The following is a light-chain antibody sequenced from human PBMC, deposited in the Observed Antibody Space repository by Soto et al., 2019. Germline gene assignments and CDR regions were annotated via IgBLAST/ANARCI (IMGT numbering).Light chain of an antibody. J-gene: IGKJ1*01. CDR3: QQSYTTLMWT. V-gene: IGKV1-39*01. Sequence: DIQMTQSPSSLSASVGDRVTITCRASQSISTYLNWYQQKPGKAPRLLIFAATRLQRGVPSRFTGSGSGTDFTLTINSLQPEDLARYYCQQSYTTLMWTFGQGTKVDIK. CDR2: AAT. CDR1: QSISTY.